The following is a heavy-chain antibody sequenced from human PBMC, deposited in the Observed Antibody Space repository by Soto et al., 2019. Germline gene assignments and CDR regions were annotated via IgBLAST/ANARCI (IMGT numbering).Heavy chain of an antibody. J-gene: IGHJ4*02. CDR3: AKGFPIGSGSCHFDS. CDR2: ISGSGDYT. CDR1: GFTFDTHA. D-gene: IGHD6-19*01. Sequence: GGSLRLSCAASGFTFDTHAMNWVRQAPGKGLEWVTGISGSGDYTYYADSVRGRFTISRDNSKNTVFLQMTSLRGDDTAVYYCAKGFPIGSGSCHFDSWGQGNLVTVSS. V-gene: IGHV3-23*01.